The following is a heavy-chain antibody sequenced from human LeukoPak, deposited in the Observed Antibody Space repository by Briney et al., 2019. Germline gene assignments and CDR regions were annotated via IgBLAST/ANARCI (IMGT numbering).Heavy chain of an antibody. CDR3: ANEIRPNDY. Sequence: GGSLRLSCAASGFTFSSYAMSWVRQAPGKGLEWVSAIGISGTKTYYGDSVKGRFLISRDNSKNTLYLQMNSLRVEDTAVYFCANEIRPNDYWGQGTLVTVAS. V-gene: IGHV3-23*01. CDR2: IGISGTKT. J-gene: IGHJ4*02. CDR1: GFTFSSYA. D-gene: IGHD4-17*01.